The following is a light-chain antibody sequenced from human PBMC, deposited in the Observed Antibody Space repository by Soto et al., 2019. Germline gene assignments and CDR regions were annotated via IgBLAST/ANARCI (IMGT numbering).Light chain of an antibody. J-gene: IGKJ5*01. Sequence: MSQSPSTLSASIGDTVTITCRASQSISTSLAWYQQKPGKAPNLLISGASTLEEGVPSRFRGSGSGTEFTLTISSLQPEDFATYYCQQLNSYRITFAQGTRLAIK. V-gene: IGKV1-5*01. CDR3: QQLNSYRIT. CDR2: GAS. CDR1: QSISTS.